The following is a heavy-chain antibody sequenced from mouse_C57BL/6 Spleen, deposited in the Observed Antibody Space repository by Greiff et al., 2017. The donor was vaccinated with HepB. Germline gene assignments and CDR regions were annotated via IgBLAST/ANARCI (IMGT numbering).Heavy chain of an antibody. CDR3: ARRKEYGNYDAMDY. J-gene: IGHJ4*01. V-gene: IGHV5-6*02. D-gene: IGHD2-1*01. Sequence: EVNLVESGGDLVKPGGSLKLSCAASGFTFSSYGMSWVRQTPDKRLEWVATISSGGSYTYYPDSVKGRFTISRDNAKNTLYLQMSSLKSEDTAMYYCARRKEYGNYDAMDYWGQGTSVTVSS. CDR2: ISSGGSYT. CDR1: GFTFSSYG.